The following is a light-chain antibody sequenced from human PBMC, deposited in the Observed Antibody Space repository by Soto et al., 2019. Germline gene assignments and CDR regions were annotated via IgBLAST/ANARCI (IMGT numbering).Light chain of an antibody. J-gene: IGLJ7*01. CDR2: EVS. CDR1: SSDVGSHNL. Sequence: QSALTQPASVSGSPGQSITISCTGTSSDVGSHNLVSWYQQHPGQAPKLMIYEVSKRPFGVSSRFSASKSGNTASLTISGLQAEDEDDYYCCSYGGSRAVFGGGTQLTVL. CDR3: CSYGGSRAV. V-gene: IGLV2-23*02.